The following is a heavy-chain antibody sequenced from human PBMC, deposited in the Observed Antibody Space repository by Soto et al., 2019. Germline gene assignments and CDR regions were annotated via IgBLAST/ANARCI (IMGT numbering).Heavy chain of an antibody. D-gene: IGHD2-15*01. Sequence: QVQLVQSGAEVKKPGSSVKVSCKASGGTFSSYAISWVRQAPGQGLEWMGGIIPIFGTANYAQEFQGRVTITADESTSTGYMELSSLRSGDTAVYYCAREYCSGGSCYSIANWFDPWGQGTLVTVSS. J-gene: IGHJ5*02. CDR2: IIPIFGTA. CDR1: GGTFSSYA. V-gene: IGHV1-69*01. CDR3: AREYCSGGSCYSIANWFDP.